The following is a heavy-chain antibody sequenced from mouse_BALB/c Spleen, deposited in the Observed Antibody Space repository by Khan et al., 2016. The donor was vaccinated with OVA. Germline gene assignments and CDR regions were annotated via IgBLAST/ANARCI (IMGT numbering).Heavy chain of an antibody. Sequence: EVQLQQSGTVLARPGASVKMSCKASGYSFASYWMHWIKQRPGQGLEWIGTIYPGISDTRYNQKFKGKATLTAVSSASTAYMDFSSLTNEDSAVDYCTRSYDSYYFDYWGQGTTLTVSS. V-gene: IGHV1-5*01. CDR2: IYPGISDT. CDR3: TRSYDSYYFDY. D-gene: IGHD2-4*01. J-gene: IGHJ2*01. CDR1: GYSFASYW.